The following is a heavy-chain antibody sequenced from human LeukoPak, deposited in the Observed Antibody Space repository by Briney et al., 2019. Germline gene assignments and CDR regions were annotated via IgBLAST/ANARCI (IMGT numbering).Heavy chain of an antibody. V-gene: IGHV3-53*01. CDR1: GFIVSNNY. Sequence: GGSLRLSCVASGFIVSNNYMSWVRQAPGKGLEWVSVLYNAGSTYYADSVKGRFTISRDNSKNTLYLQMYSLRAEDTAVYYCARGGGYYAIDYWGQGTLVTVSS. CDR2: LYNAGST. CDR3: ARGGGYYAIDY. D-gene: IGHD1-26*01. J-gene: IGHJ4*02.